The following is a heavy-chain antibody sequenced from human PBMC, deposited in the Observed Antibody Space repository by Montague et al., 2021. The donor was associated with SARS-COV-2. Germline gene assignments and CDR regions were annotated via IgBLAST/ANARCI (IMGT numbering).Heavy chain of an antibody. CDR2: IHHTGST. V-gene: IGHV4-59*11. J-gene: IGHJ4*02. D-gene: IGHD4-17*01. CDR3: ATYGDYLATFDY. CDR1: GASMRSHY. Sequence: SETLSLTCNVSGASMRSHYWSWIRQPPRKGLEWTGWIHHTGSTSYSPSLKSRVTVSIDTSKMEFSLKLNSVTAADTAVYYCATYGDYLATFDYWGQGALVTVSS.